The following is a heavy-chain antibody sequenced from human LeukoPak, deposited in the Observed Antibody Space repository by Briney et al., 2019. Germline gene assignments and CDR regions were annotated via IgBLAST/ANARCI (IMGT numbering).Heavy chain of an antibody. J-gene: IGHJ4*02. V-gene: IGHV1-69*10. D-gene: IGHD4-23*01. CDR1: GGTFSSYA. Sequence: SVKVSCKASGGTFSSYAISWVRQAPGQGLEWMGGIIPILGIANYAQKFQGRVTITADKSTSTAYMELSSLRSEDTAVYYCARGRFTTVVNWYYFDYWGQGTLVTVSS. CDR3: ARGRFTTVVNWYYFDY. CDR2: IIPILGIA.